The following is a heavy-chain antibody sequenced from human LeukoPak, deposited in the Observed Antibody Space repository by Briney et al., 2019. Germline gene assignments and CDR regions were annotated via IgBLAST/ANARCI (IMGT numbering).Heavy chain of an antibody. D-gene: IGHD6-19*01. CDR2: IKQDGSET. J-gene: IGHJ4*02. CDR3: ARWGYTNGWYYFEN. V-gene: IGHV3-7*01. CDR1: GFTFINYW. Sequence: PGGSLRLSCAASGFTFINYWMGWVRQAPGKGLEWVANIKQDGSETYYVDSVEGRFTISRDNAKSSLFLHMNSLRAEDTAVYYCARWGYTNGWYYFENWGQGTLVTVSS.